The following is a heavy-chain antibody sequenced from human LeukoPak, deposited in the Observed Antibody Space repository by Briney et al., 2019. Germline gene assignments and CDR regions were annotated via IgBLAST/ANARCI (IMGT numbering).Heavy chain of an antibody. J-gene: IGHJ4*02. CDR1: GGTFSSYA. CDR3: ASQLTIFGVVIISSDGYYFDY. CDR2: IIPILGIA. D-gene: IGHD3-3*01. V-gene: IGHV1-69*04. Sequence: SVKVSCKASGGTFSSYAISWVRQAPGQGLEWMGRIIPILGIANHAQKFQGRVTITADKSTSTAYMELSSLRSEDTAVYYCASQLTIFGVVIISSDGYYFDYWGQGTLVTVSS.